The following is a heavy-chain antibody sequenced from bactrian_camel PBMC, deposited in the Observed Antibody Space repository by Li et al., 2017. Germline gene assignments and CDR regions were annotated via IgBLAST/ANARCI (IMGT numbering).Heavy chain of an antibody. V-gene: IGHV3S63*01. D-gene: IGHD4*01. Sequence: HVQLVESGGGSVQAGGSLTLSCTASGFIVGDSTMGWYRQAPGKEREGVALLDADGTTTKYADSVKGRFTISKDNAKNTLYLQMDSLKPEDQAMYYCAANSVCLPAVIATVDSVCEYNYSGQGTQVTVS. CDR1: GFIVGDST. CDR2: LDADGTTT. CDR3: AANSVCLPAVIATVDSVCEYNY. J-gene: IGHJ4*01.